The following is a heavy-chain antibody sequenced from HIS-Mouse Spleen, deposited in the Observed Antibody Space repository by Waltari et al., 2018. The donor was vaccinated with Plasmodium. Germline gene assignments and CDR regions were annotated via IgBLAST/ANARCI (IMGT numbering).Heavy chain of an antibody. CDR2: IKQDGSEK. CDR3: ASSWYWYFDL. J-gene: IGHJ2*01. Sequence: EVQLVESGGGLVQPGGSLRLSCAAPGFTFRSYWMSWGRQAPGKGLEWVANIKQDGSEKYYVDSVKGRFTISRDNAKNSLYLQMNSLRAEDTAVYYCASSWYWYFDLWGRGTLVTVSS. V-gene: IGHV3-7*01. CDR1: GFTFRSYW. D-gene: IGHD6-13*01.